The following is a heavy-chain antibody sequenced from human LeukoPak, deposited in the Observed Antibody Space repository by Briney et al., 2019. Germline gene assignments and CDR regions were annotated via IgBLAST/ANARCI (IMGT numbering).Heavy chain of an antibody. D-gene: IGHD3-9*01. V-gene: IGHV3-48*01. CDR3: AKSTSGELQFFDWLFSGVDV. CDR1: GFTFSSHS. CDR2: ISTGSSTI. J-gene: IGHJ6*02. Sequence: GGSLRLSCAASGFTFSSHSMNWVRQAPGKGLEWVSYISTGSSTIYYADSVKGRFTISRDNSKNTLYLQMNSLRAEDTAVFYCAKSTSGELQFFDWLFSGVDVWGQGTTVTVSS.